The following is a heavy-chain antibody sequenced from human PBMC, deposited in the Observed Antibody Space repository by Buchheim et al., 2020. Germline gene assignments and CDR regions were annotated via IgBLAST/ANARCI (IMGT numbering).Heavy chain of an antibody. CDR2: ISYDGSNK. Sequence: QVQLVESGGGVVQPGRSLRLSCAASGFTFSSYGMHWVRQAPGKGLEWVAVISYDGSNKYYADSVKGRFTISRDNSKNTLYLQMNSLRAEDTAVYYCAKDLYSSGWTVYYYYGMDVWGQGTT. CDR3: AKDLYSSGWTVYYYYGMDV. J-gene: IGHJ6*02. D-gene: IGHD6-19*01. V-gene: IGHV3-30*18. CDR1: GFTFSSYG.